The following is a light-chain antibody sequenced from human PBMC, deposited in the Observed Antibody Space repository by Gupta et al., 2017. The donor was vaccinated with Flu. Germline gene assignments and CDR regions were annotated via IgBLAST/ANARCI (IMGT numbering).Light chain of an antibody. Sequence: SVTISCTGTSSDVGSYNFVYWNQPHPHKAHILIISDVSRRTAGVPDRFSGSKAGNTASLTISGPQPEEEAEYFCCAYASTNTWVFGGGTKLTVL. CDR1: SSDVGSYNF. V-gene: IGLV2-11*01. J-gene: IGLJ3*02. CDR3: CAYASTNTWV. CDR2: DVS.